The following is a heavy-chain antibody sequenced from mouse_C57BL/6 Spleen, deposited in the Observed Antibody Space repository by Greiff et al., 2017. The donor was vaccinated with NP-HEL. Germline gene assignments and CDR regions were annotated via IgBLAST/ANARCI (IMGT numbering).Heavy chain of an antibody. CDR3: ARAYYGSRNYYFDY. CDR1: GYSFTDYN. J-gene: IGHJ2*01. CDR2: INPNYGTT. V-gene: IGHV1-39*01. Sequence: EVQLQQSGPELVKPGASVKISCKASGYSFTDYNMNWVKQSNGKSLEWIGVINPNYGTTSYNQKFKGKATLTVDQSSSTADMQLNSLTSEDSAVYYCARAYYGSRNYYFDYWGQGTTLTVSS. D-gene: IGHD1-1*01.